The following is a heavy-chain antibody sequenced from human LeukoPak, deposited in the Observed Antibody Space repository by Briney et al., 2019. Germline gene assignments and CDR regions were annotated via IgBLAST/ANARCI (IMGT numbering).Heavy chain of an antibody. CDR1: GYTFTGYY. J-gene: IGHJ4*02. D-gene: IGHD3-22*01. V-gene: IGHV1-2*02. CDR3: ARVRLAYYYDSSGYYPPDY. Sequence: ASVKVSCKASGYTFTGYYMHWVRQAPGQGLEWMGWINPNSGGTNYAQKFQGRVTMTRDTSISTAYMELSRPRSDDTAVYYCARVRLAYYYDSSGYYPPDYWGQGALVTVSS. CDR2: INPNSGGT.